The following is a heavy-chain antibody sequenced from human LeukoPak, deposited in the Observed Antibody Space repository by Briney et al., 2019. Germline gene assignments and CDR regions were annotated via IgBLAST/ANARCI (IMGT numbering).Heavy chain of an antibody. J-gene: IGHJ3*02. CDR1: GGSISSYY. D-gene: IGHD4-23*01. V-gene: IGHV4-59*01. CDR3: ASATGGSDAFNI. Sequence: SETLSLTCSVSGGSISSYYWSWIRQPPGKGLQWIGYISNTGTTNYNPSLTSRVTISLDTSKNQFSLRLNSVTAADTAVYYCASATGGSDAFNIWGQGTMVTVSS. CDR2: ISNTGTT.